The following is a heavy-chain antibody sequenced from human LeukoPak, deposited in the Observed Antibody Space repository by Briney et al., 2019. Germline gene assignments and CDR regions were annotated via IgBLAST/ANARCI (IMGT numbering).Heavy chain of an antibody. CDR2: IYSDGGT. CDR3: ARDPCGGDCYSGDF. V-gene: IGHV3-66*01. D-gene: IGHD2-21*02. CDR1: GFTVSGNY. J-gene: IGHJ4*02. Sequence: GGSLRLSCAPSGFTVSGNYMSWVRQAPGKGLEWGSVIYSDGGTCYADSVKGRFTISRDNSKNTLYLHMNSLRAEDTAVYYCARDPCGGDCYSGDFWGQGTLVTVSS.